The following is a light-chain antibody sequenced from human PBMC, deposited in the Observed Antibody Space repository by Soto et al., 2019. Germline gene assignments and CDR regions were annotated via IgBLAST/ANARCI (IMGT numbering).Light chain of an antibody. Sequence: VVLTQSPATLPVSPGETATLSCRASQSVNSCLACYQHKVGQAPRLLIYGAASRATDIPARFSGSGSGTDFSLTISGLEPEDFAVYYCQHCNNWPPRWTIGPGTKVDIK. CDR3: QHCNNWPPRWT. V-gene: IGKV3-11*01. CDR2: GAA. CDR1: QSVNSC. J-gene: IGKJ1*01.